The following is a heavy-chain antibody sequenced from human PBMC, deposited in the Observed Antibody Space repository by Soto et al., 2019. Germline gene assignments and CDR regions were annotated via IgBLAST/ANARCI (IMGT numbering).Heavy chain of an antibody. CDR1: GGSFSAYY. V-gene: IGHV4-34*12. D-gene: IGHD3-3*01. J-gene: IGHJ4*02. Sequence: PSETLSLTCAVYGGSFSAYYWSWVRQPPGKGLEWIGEIIHSESTKYNPSLKSRVTISVDTSKNQFSLKLSSVTAADTAVYYCARHYGYYDFWSGYRETFDYWGQGTLVTVSS. CDR2: IIHSEST. CDR3: ARHYGYYDFWSGYRETFDY.